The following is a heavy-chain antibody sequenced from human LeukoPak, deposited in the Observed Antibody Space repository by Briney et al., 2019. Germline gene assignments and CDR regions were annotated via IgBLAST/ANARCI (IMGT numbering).Heavy chain of an antibody. CDR1: GFTFSSYS. J-gene: IGHJ4*02. Sequence: GGSLRLSCAASGFTFSSYSMNWVRQAPGKGLEWVSYISSSSSTIYYADSVKGRFTISRDNAKNSLYLQMNSLRAEDTAVYYCARVANYDFWSGYYRHTDYWGQGTLVTVSS. CDR2: ISSSSSTI. D-gene: IGHD3-3*01. V-gene: IGHV3-48*01. CDR3: ARVANYDFWSGYYRHTDY.